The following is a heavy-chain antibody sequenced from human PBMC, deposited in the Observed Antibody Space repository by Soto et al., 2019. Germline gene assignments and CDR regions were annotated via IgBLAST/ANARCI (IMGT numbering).Heavy chain of an antibody. D-gene: IGHD3-10*01. CDR2: IKQDGSVK. J-gene: IGHJ5*01. Sequence: WGSLRISCATSVFTLSNYWISWVRQAPGKGLEWVANIKQDGSVKHYVDSVKGRFTISRDNAKSSLYLQMNSLRAEDTALYYCARDYYGSGSHDSWGQGTMVTVSS. CDR1: VFTLSNYW. CDR3: ARDYYGSGSHDS. V-gene: IGHV3-7*03.